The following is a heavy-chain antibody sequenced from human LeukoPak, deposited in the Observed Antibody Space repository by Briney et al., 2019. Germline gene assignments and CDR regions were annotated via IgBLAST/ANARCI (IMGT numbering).Heavy chain of an antibody. J-gene: IGHJ6*04. CDR3: ARGGGYNWIRRLEMDV. CDR1: GYTFTNYG. Sequence: ASVKVSCTASGYTFTNYGISWVRQAPGQGLEWMGWISAYNGNTNYAQKLQGRVTMTTDTSTSTAYMELRSLRSDDTAVYYCARGGGYNWIRRLEMDVWGKGTTVTVSS. D-gene: IGHD1-20*01. V-gene: IGHV1-18*01. CDR2: ISAYNGNT.